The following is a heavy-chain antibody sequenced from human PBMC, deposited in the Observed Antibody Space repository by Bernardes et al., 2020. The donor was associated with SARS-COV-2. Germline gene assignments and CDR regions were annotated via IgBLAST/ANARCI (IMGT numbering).Heavy chain of an antibody. Sequence: GGSLRLSCEASRITFGIYAMTWFRQAPGKGLQWVSSISASGGGTHYAPSVTGRFIISRDNSKSTVYLQMNSLRAEDTARYYCAKDRVGAEYDSFDMWGRGTMVTVSS. CDR2: ISASGGGT. V-gene: IGHV3-23*01. J-gene: IGHJ3*02. CDR3: AKDRVGAEYDSFDM. D-gene: IGHD1-26*01. CDR1: RITFGIYA.